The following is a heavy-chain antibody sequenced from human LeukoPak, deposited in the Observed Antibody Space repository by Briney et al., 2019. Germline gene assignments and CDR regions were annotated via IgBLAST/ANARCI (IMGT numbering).Heavy chain of an antibody. J-gene: IGHJ5*02. Sequence: SETLSLTCTVSGGSISSSSYYWGWIRQPPGKGLEWIGSIYYSGSTYYNPSLKSRVTISVDTSKNQFSLKLSSVTAAGTAVYYCARTVLGYCSGGSCYDNWFDPWGQGTLVTVSS. V-gene: IGHV4-39*07. CDR1: GGSISSSSYY. D-gene: IGHD2-15*01. CDR3: ARTVLGYCSGGSCYDNWFDP. CDR2: IYYSGST.